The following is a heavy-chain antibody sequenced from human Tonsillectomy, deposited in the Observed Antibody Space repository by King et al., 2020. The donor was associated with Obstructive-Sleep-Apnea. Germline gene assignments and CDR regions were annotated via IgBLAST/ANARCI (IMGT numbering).Heavy chain of an antibody. D-gene: IGHD3-16*01. V-gene: IGHV3-7*03. J-gene: IGHJ4*02. CDR3: ATLKGDVTIFDY. Sequence: VQLVESGGGLVQPGGSLRLSCAASGITFSTYWMTWVRQAPGKGLEWVASIRRDGSQEHYVDSVRGRFTISRDNAEKSVYLQMDSLTVDDTAVYYCATLKGDVTIFDYWGQGTLVTVSS. CDR2: IRRDGSQE. CDR1: GITFSTYW.